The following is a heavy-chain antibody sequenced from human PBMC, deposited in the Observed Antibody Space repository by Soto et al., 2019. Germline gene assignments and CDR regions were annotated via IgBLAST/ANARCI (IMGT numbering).Heavy chain of an antibody. Sequence: ASVKVSCKASGYTFTSYDINWVRQATGQGLEWMGWMNPNSGNTGYAQKFQGRVTMTRNTSISTAYMELSSLRSEDTAVYYCARGEDSSSWYYYYYYMDVWGKGTTVTVSS. CDR3: ARGEDSSSWYYYYYYMDV. J-gene: IGHJ6*03. D-gene: IGHD6-13*01. CDR2: MNPNSGNT. CDR1: GYTFTSYD. V-gene: IGHV1-8*01.